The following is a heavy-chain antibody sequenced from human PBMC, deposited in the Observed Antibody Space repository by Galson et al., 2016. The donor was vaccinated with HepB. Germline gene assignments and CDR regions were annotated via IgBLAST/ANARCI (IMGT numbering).Heavy chain of an antibody. Sequence: SLRLSCAASGFTVNSHYMSWVRQAPGKGLEWVSGMYIGGSTYHTDSVKGRFTISRDNSKNTLYLQMNSLRAEDTAVYYCAREKIFGVVRPYFDLWGRGTLVTVSS. V-gene: IGHV3-66*01. CDR3: AREKIFGVVRPYFDL. CDR1: GFTVNSHY. J-gene: IGHJ2*01. D-gene: IGHD3-3*01. CDR2: MYIGGST.